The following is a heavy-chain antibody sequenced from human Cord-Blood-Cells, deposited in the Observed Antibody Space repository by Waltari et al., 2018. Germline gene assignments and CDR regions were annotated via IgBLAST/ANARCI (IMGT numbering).Heavy chain of an antibody. Sequence: QLQLQESGPGLVKPSETLSLTCHVPGGSLSSSTYYWGGIRRPPGKGLEWIGSIYYSGSTYYNPSLKSRVTISVDTSKNQFSLKLSSVTAADTAVYYCARPKGTGGLNWYFDLWGRGTLVTVSS. CDR3: ARPKGTGGLNWYFDL. J-gene: IGHJ2*01. CDR1: GGSLSSSTYY. V-gene: IGHV4-39*07. CDR2: IYYSGST. D-gene: IGHD3-10*01.